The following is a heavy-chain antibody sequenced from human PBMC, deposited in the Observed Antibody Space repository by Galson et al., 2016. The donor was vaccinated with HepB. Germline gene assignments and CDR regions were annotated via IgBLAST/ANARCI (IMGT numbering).Heavy chain of an antibody. V-gene: IGHV3-30*18. Sequence: SLRLSCAASGFTFSTYGMHWVRQAPGKGLEWVALISYDGKSESYADSVKGRVTISRDNSKNTLYLQMHSLRGEDTAVYYCAKGDDFWSGYYGGLWGQGTLVTVSS. CDR2: ISYDGKSE. J-gene: IGHJ4*02. CDR3: AKGDDFWSGYYGGL. D-gene: IGHD3-3*01. CDR1: GFTFSTYG.